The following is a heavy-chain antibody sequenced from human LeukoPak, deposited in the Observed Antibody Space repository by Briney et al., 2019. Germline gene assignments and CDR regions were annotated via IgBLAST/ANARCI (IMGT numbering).Heavy chain of an antibody. D-gene: IGHD4-11*01. CDR3: AGTAFDYSNVDY. V-gene: IGHV1-2*02. Sequence: ASVKVSCKASGYTFTGYYMHWVRQAPGQGLEWMGWINPNSGGTNYAQKFQGRVTMTRDTSISTAYMELSRLRSDDTAVYYCAGTAFDYSNVDYWGQGTLVTVSS. CDR2: INPNSGGT. CDR1: GYTFTGYY. J-gene: IGHJ4*02.